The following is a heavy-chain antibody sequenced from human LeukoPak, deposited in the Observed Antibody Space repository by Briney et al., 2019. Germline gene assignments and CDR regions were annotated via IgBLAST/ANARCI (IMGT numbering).Heavy chain of an antibody. V-gene: IGHV3-21*01. Sequence: GGSLRLSCAASGFTFSSYAMSWVRQAPGKGLEWVSSISSSSSYIYYADSVKGRFTISRDNAENSLYLQMNSLRAEDTAVYYCARGGWLGHFDYWGQGTLVTVSS. CDR2: ISSSSSYI. CDR1: GFTFSSYA. CDR3: ARGGWLGHFDY. J-gene: IGHJ4*02. D-gene: IGHD6-19*01.